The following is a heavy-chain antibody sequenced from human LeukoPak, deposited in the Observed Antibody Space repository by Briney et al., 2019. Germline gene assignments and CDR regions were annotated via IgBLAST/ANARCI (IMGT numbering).Heavy chain of an antibody. V-gene: IGHV1-69*01. CDR3: ARGWLAETTVVTPYNY. D-gene: IGHD4-23*01. Sequence: GSSVKVSCKASGGTFISYAISWVRQAPGQGLEWMGGIIPIFGAAKYAQKFQGRVTITAIESMSTAYMELSSLRSEDTAVYYCARGWLAETTVVTPYNYWGQGTLVTVSS. CDR2: IIPIFGAA. CDR1: GGTFISYA. J-gene: IGHJ4*02.